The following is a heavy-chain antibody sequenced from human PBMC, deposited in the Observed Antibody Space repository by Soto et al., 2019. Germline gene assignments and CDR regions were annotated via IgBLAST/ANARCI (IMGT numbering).Heavy chain of an antibody. Sequence: GGSLRLSCVGSGFTFSTYWMNWVRQAPGKGLEWVANINPDGNVGTYVDSVRGRFTTSRDNAKNSLYLQMNSLRADDTAVYFSAGWGRHNYNYWGQGIMVTVSS. D-gene: IGHD4-4*01. CDR1: GFTFSTYW. CDR2: INPDGNVG. J-gene: IGHJ4*02. V-gene: IGHV3-7*03. CDR3: AGWGRHNYNY.